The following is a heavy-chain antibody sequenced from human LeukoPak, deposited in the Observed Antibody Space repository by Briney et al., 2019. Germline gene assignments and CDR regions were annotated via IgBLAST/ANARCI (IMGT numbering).Heavy chain of an antibody. D-gene: IGHD6-19*01. CDR2: INHSGST. Sequence: GSLRLSCAASGFTFSSYAMSWVRQAPGKGLEWIGEINHSGSTNYNPSLKSRVTISVDTSKNQFSLKLSSVTAADTAVYYCASGSGWSRARYWGQGTLVTVSS. V-gene: IGHV4-34*01. CDR1: GFTFSSYA. CDR3: ASGSGWSRARY. J-gene: IGHJ4*02.